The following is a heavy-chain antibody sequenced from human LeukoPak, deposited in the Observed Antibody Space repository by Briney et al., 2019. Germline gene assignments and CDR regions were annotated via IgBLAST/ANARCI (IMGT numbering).Heavy chain of an antibody. V-gene: IGHV4-34*01. CDR3: ARDYGSRFAY. CDR1: GGSFSGYY. Sequence: SETLSLTCALYGGSFSGYYWSWIRQSPGTRLGWSGKINQSGSTNNNPPLKSRVTISVDPSKNQFSLKVSSVTAADTAVYYCARDYGSRFAYRGQGTLVTVSS. D-gene: IGHD3-10*01. CDR2: INQSGST. J-gene: IGHJ4*02.